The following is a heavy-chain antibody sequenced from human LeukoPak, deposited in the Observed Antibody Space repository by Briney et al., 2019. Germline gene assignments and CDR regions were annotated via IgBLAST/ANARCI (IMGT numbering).Heavy chain of an antibody. CDR1: GYTFTSYS. CDR3: AREGGYGDYDAFDI. CDR2: INPSGGTT. J-gene: IGHJ3*02. V-gene: IGHV1-46*01. D-gene: IGHD4-17*01. Sequence: GASVKVSCKASGYTFTSYSIHWVRQAPGQGLEWMGIINPSGGTTTYTQKFQGRVTMTRDMSTSTVYMELSSLRSEDTAVYYCAREGGYGDYDAFDIWGQGTMVTVSS.